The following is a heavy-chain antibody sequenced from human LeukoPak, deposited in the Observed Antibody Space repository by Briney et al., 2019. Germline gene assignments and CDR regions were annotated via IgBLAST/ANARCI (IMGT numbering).Heavy chain of an antibody. V-gene: IGHV3-21*01. D-gene: IGHD3-3*01. J-gene: IGHJ4*02. Sequence: GGSLRLSCAASGFTFSSYSMNWVRQAPGKGLECVSSISSSSSYIYYADSLKGRFTISRDNAKNSLYLQMNSLRAEDTAVYYCARDADVLRFLEWFNGYFDYWGQGTLVTVSS. CDR2: ISSSSSYI. CDR3: ARDADVLRFLEWFNGYFDY. CDR1: GFTFSSYS.